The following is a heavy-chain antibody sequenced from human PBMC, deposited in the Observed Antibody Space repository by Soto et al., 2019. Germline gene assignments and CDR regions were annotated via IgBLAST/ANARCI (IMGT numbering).Heavy chain of an antibody. D-gene: IGHD1-26*01. V-gene: IGHV3-33*01. CDR3: ARERGSYPAGHYFDY. CDR2: IWYDGSNK. J-gene: IGHJ4*02. CDR1: GFTFSSYG. Sequence: GGSLRLSCAASGFTFSSYGMHWVRQAPGKGLEWVAVIWYDGSNKYYADSVKGRFTISRDNSKNTLYPQMNSLRAEDTAVYYCARERGSYPAGHYFDYWGQGTLVTVSS.